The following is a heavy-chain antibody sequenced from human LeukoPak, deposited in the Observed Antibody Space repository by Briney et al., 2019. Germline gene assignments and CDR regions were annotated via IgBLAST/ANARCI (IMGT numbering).Heavy chain of an antibody. CDR2: IFPGDSET. D-gene: IGHD3-10*01. CDR1: GYSFTTHW. J-gene: IGHJ4*02. CDR3: ATSGSQTRFDY. V-gene: IGHV5-51*01. Sequence: GESLKISCKGSGYSFTTHWIGWVRQLPGKGLEWMGLIFPGDSETMYSPSLQGQATISADKSINPAYLRWSSLKASDTAMYYCATSGSQTRFDYWGQGTLVTVSS.